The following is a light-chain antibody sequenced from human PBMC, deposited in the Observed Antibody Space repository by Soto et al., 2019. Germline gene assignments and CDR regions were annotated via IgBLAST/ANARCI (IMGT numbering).Light chain of an antibody. CDR2: DVN. V-gene: IGLV2-11*01. Sequence: QSALTQPPSVSGSPGQSVTISCTGTSGDVDPYNYVSWYQQHPGRAPKLVIYDVNMRPSGVPDRFSGSKSGDTSSLTISGLQAEEEADYYCCSYVGTPLVGGGTKVTVL. CDR1: SGDVDPYNY. J-gene: IGLJ2*01. CDR3: CSYVGTPL.